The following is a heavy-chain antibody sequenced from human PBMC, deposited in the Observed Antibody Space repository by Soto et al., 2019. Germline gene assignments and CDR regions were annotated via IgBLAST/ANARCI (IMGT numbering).Heavy chain of an antibody. CDR3: ARSSGYATPLDQ. D-gene: IGHD3-22*01. CDR2: IYFRGTT. CDR1: GDSMNTYY. J-gene: IGHJ4*02. Sequence: PSETLSLTCTVSGDSMNTYYWSWIRQSPGRGLEWIGYIYFRGTTNYHPSLKSRVTISIDTSQNQFSLTLTSMTAADTAVYYCARSSGYATPLDQWGQGTLVTSPQ. V-gene: IGHV4-59*01.